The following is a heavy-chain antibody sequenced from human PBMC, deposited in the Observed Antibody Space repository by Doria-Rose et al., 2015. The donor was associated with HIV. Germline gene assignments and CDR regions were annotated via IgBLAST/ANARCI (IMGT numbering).Heavy chain of an antibody. Sequence: QITLKESGPVLVKPTGTLTLTCTVSGVSLSSPGMGVSRIRQPPGKALEWLANTFSDDDRSYKTSLKSRLTISRGTSKSQVVLTMTDMDPVDTATYYCARIKSSRWYHKYYFDFWGQGTLVIVSA. V-gene: IGHV2-26*01. J-gene: IGHJ4*02. D-gene: IGHD6-13*01. CDR3: ARIKSSRWYHKYYFDF. CDR1: GVSLSSPGMG. CDR2: TFSDDDR.